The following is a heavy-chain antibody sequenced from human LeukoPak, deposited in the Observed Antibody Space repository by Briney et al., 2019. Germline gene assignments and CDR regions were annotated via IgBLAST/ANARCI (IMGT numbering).Heavy chain of an antibody. CDR2: VWSDGSNR. CDR3: AKTNTGRQTTVGN. V-gene: IGHV3-33*06. CDR1: VFTLNTYV. D-gene: IGHD1-26*01. Sequence: GGCLRLSCAASVFTLNTYVLHWVRQAPGKGLEGIAGVWSDGSNRFYADSLEGRFTISSDNFKNTLYLQMNSLRGEDTALYYCAKTNTGRQTTVGNWGQGTLVSVSS. J-gene: IGHJ4*02.